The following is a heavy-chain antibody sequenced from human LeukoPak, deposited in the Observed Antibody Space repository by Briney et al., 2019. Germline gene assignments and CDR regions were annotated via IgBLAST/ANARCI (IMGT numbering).Heavy chain of an antibody. CDR1: GFTFSSYE. CDR2: ISSSGSTI. D-gene: IGHD5-12*01. J-gene: IGHJ4*02. CDR3: ARERGYSGYDYFIDSPSDY. Sequence: GGSLRLSCAASGFTFSSYEMNWVRQAPGKGPEWVSYISSSGSTIYYADSAKGRFTISRDNAKNSLYLQMNSLGAEDTAVYYCARERGYSGYDYFIDSPSDYWGQGTLVTVSS. V-gene: IGHV3-48*03.